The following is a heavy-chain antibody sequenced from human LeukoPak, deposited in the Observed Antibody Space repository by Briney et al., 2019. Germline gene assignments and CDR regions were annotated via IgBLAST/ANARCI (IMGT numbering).Heavy chain of an antibody. J-gene: IGHJ4*02. CDR3: ARVTEGDGIFDY. CDR1: GGSISSYY. CDR2: IYYSGST. V-gene: IGHV4-59*01. Sequence: SETLSLTCTVSGGSISSYYWSWIRQPPGKGLEWIGYIYYSGSTSYNPSLKSRVTISVDTSKNQFSLKLSSVTAADTAVYYCARVTEGDGIFDYWGQGTLVTVSS. D-gene: IGHD5-24*01.